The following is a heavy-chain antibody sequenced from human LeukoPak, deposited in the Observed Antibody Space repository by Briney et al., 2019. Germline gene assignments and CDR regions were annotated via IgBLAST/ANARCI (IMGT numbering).Heavy chain of an antibody. CDR1: GYSISSGYY. V-gene: IGHV4-38-2*02. CDR2: IYRDGST. CDR3: ARDPSGPGYYDH. J-gene: IGHJ4*02. D-gene: IGHD3-9*01. Sequence: SETLSLTCSVSGYSISSGYYWVWIRHPPGKGLEWIGTIYRDGSTYYSTSLKSRVTISVDTSKNQFSLKLTSVTAADTAVYYCARDPSGPGYYDHWGQGTLVTISS.